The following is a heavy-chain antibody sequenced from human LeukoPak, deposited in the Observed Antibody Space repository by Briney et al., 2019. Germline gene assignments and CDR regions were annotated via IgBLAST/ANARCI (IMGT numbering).Heavy chain of an antibody. CDR1: GGSFSGYY. CDR2: INHSGST. CDR3: ARGSRGDGAAFDI. D-gene: IGHD7-27*01. V-gene: IGHV4-34*01. Sequence: SETLSLTCAVYGGSFSGYYWSWIRQPPGKGLEWIGEINHSGSTNYNPSLKSRVTISVDTSKNQFSLKVNSVTAADTAVYYCARGSRGDGAAFDIWGQGTMVTVSS. J-gene: IGHJ3*02.